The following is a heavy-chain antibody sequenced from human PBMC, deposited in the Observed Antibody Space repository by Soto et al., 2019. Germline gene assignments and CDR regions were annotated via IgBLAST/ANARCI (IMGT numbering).Heavy chain of an antibody. CDR1: GFTFDDYG. CDR3: ARDGGCRDGYTVGCNWFDP. D-gene: IGHD5-12*01. J-gene: IGHJ5*02. Sequence: GGSLRLSCAASGFTFDDYGMSWVRQAPGKGLEWVSGINWNGGSTGYADSVEGRFTISRDNSKNTLYLQMNSLRAEDTAVYYCARDGGCRDGYTVGCNWFDPWGQGTLVTVSS. V-gene: IGHV3-20*04. CDR2: INWNGGST.